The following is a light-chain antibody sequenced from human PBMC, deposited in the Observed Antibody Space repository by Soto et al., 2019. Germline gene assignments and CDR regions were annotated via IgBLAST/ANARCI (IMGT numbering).Light chain of an antibody. CDR2: EAS. J-gene: IGKJ2*01. Sequence: VLTQSPGTLSLSPGERATLSCRASQRVNRYLAWYQQRPGQAPRLLIYEASNRATGIPARFSGSGSETDFTLTISSLEPEDSAVYYCQQCSDWPYTSGQGTKLEI. CDR1: QRVNRY. V-gene: IGKV3-11*01. CDR3: QQCSDWPYT.